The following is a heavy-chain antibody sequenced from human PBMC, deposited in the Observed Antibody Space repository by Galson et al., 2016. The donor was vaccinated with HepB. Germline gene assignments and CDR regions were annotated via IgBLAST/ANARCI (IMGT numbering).Heavy chain of an antibody. CDR2: IYNTRST. V-gene: IGHV4-30-4*01. D-gene: IGHD3-9*01. CDR3: ARAPKVDCLPYYFAF. J-gene: IGHJ4*02. Sequence: LSLTCTVSGGSVSSGDSYWNWIRQPPGKGLEWMGYIYNTRSTDSNPSLKSRLTISVDTSKNQFSLRLSSVTAADTAVYYCARAPKVDCLPYYFAFWGQGTLVTVSS. CDR1: GGSVSSGDSY.